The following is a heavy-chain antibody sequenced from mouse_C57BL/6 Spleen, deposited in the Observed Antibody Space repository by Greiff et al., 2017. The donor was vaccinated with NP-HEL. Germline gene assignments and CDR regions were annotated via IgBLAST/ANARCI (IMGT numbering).Heavy chain of an antibody. D-gene: IGHD2-4*01. V-gene: IGHV10-3*01. Sequence: EVKLVESGGGLVQPKGSLKLSCAASGFTFNTYAMHWVRQAPGKGLEWVARIRSKSSNYATYYADSVKDRFTISRDDSQSMLYLQMNNLKTEDTAMYYCVREENYDYGWYFDVWGTGTTVTVSS. CDR1: GFTFNTYA. J-gene: IGHJ1*03. CDR2: IRSKSSNYAT. CDR3: VREENYDYGWYFDV.